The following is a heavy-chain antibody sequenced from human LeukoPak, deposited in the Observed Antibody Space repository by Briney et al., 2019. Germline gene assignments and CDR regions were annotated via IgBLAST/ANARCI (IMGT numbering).Heavy chain of an antibody. CDR2: IGRYGVTT. V-gene: IGHV3-48*03. D-gene: IGHD1-14*01. CDR1: GFTLSTYE. J-gene: IGHJ6*02. Sequence: PGGSLRLSCAASGFTLSTYEMNWVRQAPGKGLEWVAYIGRYGVTTCYADSVKGRFTISGDNAKNSLNLQMNSLRAEDTAVYYCATLSDRNFYYSYGLDVWGQGTTVTVS. CDR3: ATLSDRNFYYSYGLDV.